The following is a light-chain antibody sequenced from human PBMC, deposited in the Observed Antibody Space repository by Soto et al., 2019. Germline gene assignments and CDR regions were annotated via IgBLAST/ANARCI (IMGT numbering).Light chain of an antibody. V-gene: IGKV3-20*01. CDR1: QNVGGSV. Sequence: TQSPATLSVSPGERATLSCRASQNVGGSVAWYQQKPGQAPRLLIYRASTRATGIPARFSGSGSGTDFTLTISRLEPEDFAVYYCQQYGSSPQTFGQGTKVEIK. CDR3: QQYGSSPQT. J-gene: IGKJ1*01. CDR2: RAS.